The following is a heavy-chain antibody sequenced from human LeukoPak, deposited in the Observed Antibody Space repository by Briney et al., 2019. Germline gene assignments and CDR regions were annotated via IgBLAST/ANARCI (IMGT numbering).Heavy chain of an antibody. J-gene: IGHJ5*02. CDR1: GYTFTGYY. CDR2: IDPNSGDT. D-gene: IGHD3-22*01. Sequence: ASVKVSCKASGYTFTGYYMYWVRQAPGQGLEWMGWIDPNSGDTNYAQKFQGRVTMTRDTSISTAYMELSSLRSDDTAVYYCARGVTMIVVVRTYNWFDPWGQGTLVTVSS. V-gene: IGHV1-2*02. CDR3: ARGVTMIVVVRTYNWFDP.